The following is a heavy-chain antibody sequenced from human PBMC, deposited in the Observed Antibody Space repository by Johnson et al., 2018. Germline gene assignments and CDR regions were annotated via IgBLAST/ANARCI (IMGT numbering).Heavy chain of an antibody. J-gene: IGHJ6*02. V-gene: IGHV3-33*01. CDR3: ARGEYTGMDGRDV. CDR2: MWYEGCVK. D-gene: IGHD2/OR15-2a*01. CDR1: GFTLSNYG. Sequence: QVQLVQSGGGVVQPGRSLRLSCGASGFTLSNYGMYWVCQAPGKGLEWVAVMWYEGCVKYYADSVQVRFTISRDNSKNTIYLQMTSLRAEDTAVYYCARGEYTGMDGRDVGGQGTTVTVSS.